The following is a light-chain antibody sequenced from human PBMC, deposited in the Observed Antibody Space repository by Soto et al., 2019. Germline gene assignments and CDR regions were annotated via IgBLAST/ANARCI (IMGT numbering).Light chain of an antibody. CDR2: NTS. V-gene: IGLV7-43*01. J-gene: IGLJ1*01. Sequence: QAVVTQEPSLTVSPGGTVTLTCASSTGAVTSAYYPNWFQQKPGQAPRALIYNTSNKHSWTPARFSGSLLGGKAALTLSGVQPEDEAEYYCLLYYGGAYVFGTGTKVTVL. CDR1: TGAVTSAYY. CDR3: LLYYGGAYV.